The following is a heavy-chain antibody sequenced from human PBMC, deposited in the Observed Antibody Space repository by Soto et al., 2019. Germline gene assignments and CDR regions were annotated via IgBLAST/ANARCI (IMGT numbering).Heavy chain of an antibody. V-gene: IGHV3-11*01. J-gene: IGHJ4*02. D-gene: IGHD2-15*01. CDR3: ARAGIRAARLDDY. CDR1: GFTFSDYY. Sequence: QVQLVESGGGLVKPGGSLRLSCAASGFTFSDYYMSWIRQAPGKGLEWVSYISKSGNTTNYADSVTGRFNISRDNAKNSLYLQMNNLRAEDTAVYYCARAGIRAARLDDYWGQGTLVHVSS. CDR2: ISKSGNTT.